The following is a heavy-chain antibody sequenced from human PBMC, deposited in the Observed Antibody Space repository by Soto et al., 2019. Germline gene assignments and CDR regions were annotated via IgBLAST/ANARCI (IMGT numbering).Heavy chain of an antibody. CDR1: GFTFSSYG. D-gene: IGHD1-7*01. CDR2: IWRDGSNQ. Sequence: QVQLVESGGGVVQPGRSLSLSCAASGFTFSSYGMQWVRQAPGKGLEWVAVIWRDGSNQYYGDSVKGRFTISRDNSKNTLNLLMNNLRAEDSAVYYCARSGITGTGYYFYGMDVWGQGTTVTVSS. CDR3: ARSGITGTGYYFYGMDV. V-gene: IGHV3-33*01. J-gene: IGHJ6*02.